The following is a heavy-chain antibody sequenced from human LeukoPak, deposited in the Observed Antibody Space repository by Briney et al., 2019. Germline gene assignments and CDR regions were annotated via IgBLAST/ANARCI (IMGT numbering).Heavy chain of an antibody. CDR1: GFNFRAFT. Sequence: GGSLRLSCGAFGFNFRAFTMHWVRQAPGKGLEWVSLFSRNGVTTYYAESVRGRFTLSRDNSKNSVYLQMDSLTTEDTAVYYCAKEKDTIYFDLWGQGTMVTVSA. D-gene: IGHD2-15*01. V-gene: IGHV3-43*01. CDR3: AKEKDTIYFDL. J-gene: IGHJ3*01. CDR2: FSRNGVTT.